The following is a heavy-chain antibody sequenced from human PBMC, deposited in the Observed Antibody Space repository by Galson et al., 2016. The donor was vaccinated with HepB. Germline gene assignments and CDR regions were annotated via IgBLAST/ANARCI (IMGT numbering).Heavy chain of an antibody. CDR2: IYWDDDK. CDR3: AHSSHDYGDYSYNYYMDV. CDR1: GFSLSTSGVG. V-gene: IGHV2-5*02. Sequence: PALVKPTQTLTLTCTFSGFSLSTSGVGVGWIRQPPGKALEWLALIYWDDDKRYSPSLKSRLTITKDTSKNQVVLTMTNMDPVDTATYSCAHSSHDYGDYSYNYYMDVWGKGTTVTVSS. J-gene: IGHJ6*03. D-gene: IGHD4-17*01.